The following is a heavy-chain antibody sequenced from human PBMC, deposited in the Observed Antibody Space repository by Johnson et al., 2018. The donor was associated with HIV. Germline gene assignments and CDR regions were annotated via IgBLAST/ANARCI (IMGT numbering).Heavy chain of an antibody. CDR2: ISSSGNTI. CDR3: ARGESGYDEGFDAFDI. J-gene: IGHJ3*02. Sequence: QVQLVESGGGLVKPGGSLRLSCAASGFTFSDYYMSWIRHAPGKGLEWVSYISSSGNTIYYADSVKGRFTISRDNAKNSLYLKMNRLRVEDTAVYYCARGESGYDEGFDAFDIGGQGTMVTVSS. D-gene: IGHD5-12*01. V-gene: IGHV3-11*04. CDR1: GFTFSDYY.